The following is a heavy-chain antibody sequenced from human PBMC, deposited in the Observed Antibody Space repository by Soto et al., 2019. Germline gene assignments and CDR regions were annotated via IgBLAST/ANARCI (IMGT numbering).Heavy chain of an antibody. CDR1: GYIFTSYG. D-gene: IGHD4-17*01. CDR2: ISAHNGKT. J-gene: IGHJ4*02. Sequence: QAHLVQSGPEVKKPGASVKVSCKGSGYIFTSYGIAWVRQAPGQGLEWMGWISAHNGKTEYAQKFQGRVTVTRDTSTSTAHMELRSLRSDDTALYYCARGRYGDYWRQGALVTVSS. CDR3: ARGRYGDY. V-gene: IGHV1-18*01.